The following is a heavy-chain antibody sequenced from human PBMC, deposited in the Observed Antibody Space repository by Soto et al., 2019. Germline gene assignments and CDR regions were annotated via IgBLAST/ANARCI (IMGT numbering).Heavy chain of an antibody. CDR2: FYYSENT. J-gene: IGHJ6*02. CDR3: AKLAGYCSGNSCHADYAMDV. CDR1: GGSISSKSYS. Sequence: QLQLQESGPGLLKPSETLSLTCSVSGGSISSKSYSWGWIRQPPGKGLEWIGTFYYSENTYYNPSLKSRVTISVDTSKNQFSLKLSSVTAADTAVYYCAKLAGYCSGNSCHADYAMDVWGQGTTVTVSS. D-gene: IGHD2-2*01. V-gene: IGHV4-39*01.